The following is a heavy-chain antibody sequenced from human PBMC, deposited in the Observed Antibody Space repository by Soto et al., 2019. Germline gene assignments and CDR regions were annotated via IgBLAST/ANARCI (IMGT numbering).Heavy chain of an antibody. J-gene: IGHJ6*02. CDR2: INPNSGGT. V-gene: IGHV1-2*04. Sequence: ASVKVSCKASGYTFTGYYMHWVRQAPGQGLEWMGWINPNSGGTNYAQKFQGWVTMTRDTSISTAYMELSRLRSDDTAVYYCARGIQRVVPAATSDYYYYGMDVWGQGTTVTVSS. D-gene: IGHD2-2*01. CDR1: GYTFTGYY. CDR3: ARGIQRVVPAATSDYYYYGMDV.